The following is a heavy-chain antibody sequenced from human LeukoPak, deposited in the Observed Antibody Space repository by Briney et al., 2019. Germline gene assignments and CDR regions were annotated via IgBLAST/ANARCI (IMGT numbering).Heavy chain of an antibody. CDR2: IIPSSGST. CDR3: ARSDYNDYRGLGF. Sequence: ASVNVSCKASGYAFTIYHIHWMRQAPGQGLGWMGIIIPSSGSTTYAQKFQGRVTMTRDTSTSTVYMELSSLTSDDTAVYFCARSDYNDYRGLGFWGQGTLVTVSS. J-gene: IGHJ4*02. D-gene: IGHD4-11*01. CDR1: GYAFTIYH. V-gene: IGHV1-46*01.